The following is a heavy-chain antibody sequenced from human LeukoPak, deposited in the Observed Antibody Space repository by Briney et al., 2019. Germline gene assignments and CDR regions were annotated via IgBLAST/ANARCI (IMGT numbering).Heavy chain of an antibody. J-gene: IGHJ4*02. Sequence: ASVKVSCKAAGYTFTTYSITWVRQAPGQGLEWMGWINPDNGNTIYAQKVQGRLTMTTDTSTTTAYMELRSLRSDDTAVYYCARVRTYSYGSGSYYWDYYFDYWGLGTLVTVSS. D-gene: IGHD3-10*01. CDR3: ARVRTYSYGSGSYYWDYYFDY. CDR2: INPDNGNT. CDR1: GYTFTTYS. V-gene: IGHV1-18*01.